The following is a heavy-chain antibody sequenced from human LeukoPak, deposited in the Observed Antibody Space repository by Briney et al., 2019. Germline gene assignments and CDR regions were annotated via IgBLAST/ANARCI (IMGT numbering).Heavy chain of an antibody. Sequence: SETLSLTCAVYGGSFSGYYWSWIRQPPGKGLEWIGEINHSGSTNYNPSLKSRVTISVDTSKNQFSLKLSSVTAADTAVYYCARARNYYDSSGAFIDYWGQGTLVTVSS. CDR2: INHSGST. D-gene: IGHD3-22*01. J-gene: IGHJ4*02. CDR1: GGSFSGYY. CDR3: ARARNYYDSSGAFIDY. V-gene: IGHV4-34*01.